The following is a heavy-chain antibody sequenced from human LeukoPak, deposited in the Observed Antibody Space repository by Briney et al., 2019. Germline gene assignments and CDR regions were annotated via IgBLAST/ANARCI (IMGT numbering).Heavy chain of an antibody. CDR1: GYSISSGYY. Sequence: PSETLSLTCTVSGYSISSGYYWGWIRQPPGKGLEWIGSIYHSGSTYYNPSLKSRVTISVDTSKNQFSLKLSSVTAADTAVYYCARVNSEAVAAPYYYYYMDVWGKGTTVTISS. J-gene: IGHJ6*03. CDR3: ARVNSEAVAAPYYYYYMDV. V-gene: IGHV4-38-2*02. D-gene: IGHD6-19*01. CDR2: IYHSGST.